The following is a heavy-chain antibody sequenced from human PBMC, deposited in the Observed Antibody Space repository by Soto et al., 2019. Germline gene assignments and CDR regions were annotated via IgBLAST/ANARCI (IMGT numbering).Heavy chain of an antibody. CDR2: ITANNVNT. Sequence: ASVKVSCKTSGYTFTSCCISWVRRAPGQGLEWMGWITANNVNTNYAQKFQGRVTITTDTSTATAYMELRSLRSDDTAVYYCARDMGGYYFEPNDYWGQGTLVTVSS. V-gene: IGHV1-18*01. CDR3: ARDMGGYYFEPNDY. J-gene: IGHJ4*02. CDR1: GYTFTSCC. D-gene: IGHD3-22*01.